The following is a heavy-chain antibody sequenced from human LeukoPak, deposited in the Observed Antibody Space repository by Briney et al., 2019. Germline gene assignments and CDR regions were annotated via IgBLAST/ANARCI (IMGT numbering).Heavy chain of an antibody. J-gene: IGHJ4*02. CDR1: GFTFSSYE. V-gene: IGHV3-48*03. CDR3: TRAAVAGGPFDY. CDR2: ISSSGITK. Sequence: GGSLRLSCAASGFTFSSYEMNWVRQAPGKGLGWVSYISSSGITKYYADSGKGRLTISRDNAKNSLYLQMNSLRAEDMAIYYCTRAAVAGGPFDYWGQGTLVTVSS. D-gene: IGHD6-19*01.